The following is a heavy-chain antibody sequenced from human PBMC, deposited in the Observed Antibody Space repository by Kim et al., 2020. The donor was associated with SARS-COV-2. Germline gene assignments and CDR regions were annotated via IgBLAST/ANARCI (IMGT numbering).Heavy chain of an antibody. CDR2: ISSTAITT. D-gene: IGHD3-16*01. CDR3: ARVEGAYDF. V-gene: IGHV3-11*01. CDR1: GFSFSDHY. J-gene: IGHJ2*01. Sequence: GGSLRLSCAASGFSFSDHYMTWIRQAPGMGLEWISEISSTAITTYYADSVKGRFTISMDNAKNSVYLQMNSLRDDDTAVYYCARVEGAYDFWGRGHLVTV.